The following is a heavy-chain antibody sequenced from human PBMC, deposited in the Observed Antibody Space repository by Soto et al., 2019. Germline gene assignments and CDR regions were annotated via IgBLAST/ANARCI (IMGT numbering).Heavy chain of an antibody. V-gene: IGHV4-59*12. J-gene: IGHJ5*02. CDR3: ARDDYYDSNNWFDP. D-gene: IGHD3-9*01. CDR1: GGSISSYY. Sequence: SETLSLTCTVSGGSISSYYWSWIRQPPGKGLEWIGYIYYSGSTNYNPSLKSRVTISVDTSKNQFSLKLTSVTAADAGVYYCARDDYYDSNNWFDPWGQGILVTVSS. CDR2: IYYSGST.